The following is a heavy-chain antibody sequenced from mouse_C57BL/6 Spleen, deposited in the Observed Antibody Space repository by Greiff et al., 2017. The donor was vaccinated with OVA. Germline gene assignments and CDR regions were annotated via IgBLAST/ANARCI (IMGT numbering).Heavy chain of an antibody. J-gene: IGHJ2*01. Sequence: QVHVKQSGAELVKPGASVKISCKASGYAFSSYWMNWVKQRPGKGLEWIGQIYPGDGDTNYNGKFKGKATLTADKSSSTAYMQLSSLTSEDSAVYFCARERLRPYYFDYWGQGTTLTVSS. CDR3: ARERLRPYYFDY. V-gene: IGHV1-80*01. D-gene: IGHD3-2*02. CDR1: GYAFSSYW. CDR2: IYPGDGDT.